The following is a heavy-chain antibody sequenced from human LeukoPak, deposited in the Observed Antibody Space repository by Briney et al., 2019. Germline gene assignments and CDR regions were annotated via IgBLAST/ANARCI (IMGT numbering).Heavy chain of an antibody. CDR1: GFTFSSYA. CDR2: ISGSGGST. Sequence: GGSLRLSCAASGFTFSSYAMSWVRQAPGKGLEWVSAISGSGGSTYYADSVKGRFTISRDNSKNTLYLQMNSLRAEDTAVYYCARGLVEMATIYLDYWGQGTLVTVSS. J-gene: IGHJ4*02. CDR3: ARGLVEMATIYLDY. V-gene: IGHV3-23*01. D-gene: IGHD5-24*01.